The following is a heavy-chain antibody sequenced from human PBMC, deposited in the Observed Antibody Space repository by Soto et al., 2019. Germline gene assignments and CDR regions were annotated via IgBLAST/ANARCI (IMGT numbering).Heavy chain of an antibody. V-gene: IGHV4-34*01. D-gene: IGHD3-9*01. J-gene: IGHJ5*02. CDR3: ARGASTERYFSPSGGAWFDP. Sequence: TSETLSLTCAVYGGSFSGDYWNWIRQSPGKGLKWIGEINHSGITNYNPSLKSRATIFVDTSKKQFTLQLTSVTAADTAVYYCARGASTERYFSPSGGAWFDPWGQGTLVTVS. CDR2: INHSGIT. CDR1: GGSFSGDY.